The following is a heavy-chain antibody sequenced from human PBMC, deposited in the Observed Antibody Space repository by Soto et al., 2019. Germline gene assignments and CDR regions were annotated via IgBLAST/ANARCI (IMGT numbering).Heavy chain of an antibody. CDR1: GGSFSSYY. D-gene: IGHD5-12*01. CDR3: ARGGKRGYTGYGRNYYYYGMDV. CDR2: INHSGST. Sequence: QVHLQQWGAGLLKPSETLSLTGAVYGGSFSSYYWSWVRQPPGQGLEWIGEINHSGSTNNNPSLKSRGTISVDTSKNQVSLKLSSVTAADTAGYYCARGGKRGYTGYGRNYYYYGMDVWGQGTTVTVSS. J-gene: IGHJ6*02. V-gene: IGHV4-34*04.